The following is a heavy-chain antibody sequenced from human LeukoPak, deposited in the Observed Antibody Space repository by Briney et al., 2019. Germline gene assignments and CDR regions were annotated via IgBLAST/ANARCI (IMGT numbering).Heavy chain of an antibody. CDR1: GYTFSSYG. D-gene: IGHD3-10*01. CDR2: ISAYNGNT. CDR3: AIGGGYYGSGSYYKNWFDP. J-gene: IGHJ5*02. Sequence: ASGKVSCKASGYTFSSYGISWVRQAPGQGLEGMGWISAYNGNTNYAQKLQGRVTMTTDTSTSTAYMELRSLRSDDTAVYYCAIGGGYYGSGSYYKNWFDPWGQGTLVTISS. V-gene: IGHV1-18*04.